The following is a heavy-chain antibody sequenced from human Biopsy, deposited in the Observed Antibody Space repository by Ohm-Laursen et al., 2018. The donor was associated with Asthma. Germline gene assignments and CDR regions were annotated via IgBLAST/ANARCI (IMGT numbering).Heavy chain of an antibody. V-gene: IGHV1-69*13. CDR2: INSVFGTT. D-gene: IGHD2-2*01. J-gene: IGHJ4*02. CDR1: GGTFNTYV. CDR3: ARKAGSCISRTCYSLDF. Sequence: SVKVSCKTLGGTFNTYVIGWVRQAPGQGLEWMGGINSVFGTTTYPQKFQDRVTITADDSTNTVYMELSSLRSEDTAVYYCARKAGSCISRTCYSLDFWGQGTLVTVSS.